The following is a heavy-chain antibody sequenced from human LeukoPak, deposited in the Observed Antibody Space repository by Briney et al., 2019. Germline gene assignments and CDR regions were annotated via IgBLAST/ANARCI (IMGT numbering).Heavy chain of an antibody. J-gene: IGHJ4*02. D-gene: IGHD1-26*01. CDR3: ARTDSGSYGY. CDR1: GFTFSNYN. Sequence: SGGSLRLSCAASGFTFSNYNMNWVRQAPGKGLEWVSSISTTSIYIYYANSVKGRFTVSRDNAKKLLYLEMDNLRAEDTAVYYCARTDSGSYGYWGQGTPVTVSS. V-gene: IGHV3-21*01. CDR2: ISTTSIYI.